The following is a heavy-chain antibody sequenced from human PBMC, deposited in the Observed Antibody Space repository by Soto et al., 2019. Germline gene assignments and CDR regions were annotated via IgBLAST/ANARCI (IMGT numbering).Heavy chain of an antibody. CDR3: ASGALHLGEFSLGQFDS. Sequence: SETLSLTCTVSGVSVTGGNFFWCWIRQPPGKTLEGLGGISNSETTNSNPSLKSRVTLSLDTSRNQCSLRLNSVTAADTAVYSCASGALHLGEFSLGQFDSWGQGTLVTVSS. CDR1: GVSVTGGNFF. J-gene: IGHJ4*02. CDR2: ISNSETT. D-gene: IGHD3-16*02. V-gene: IGHV4-61*01.